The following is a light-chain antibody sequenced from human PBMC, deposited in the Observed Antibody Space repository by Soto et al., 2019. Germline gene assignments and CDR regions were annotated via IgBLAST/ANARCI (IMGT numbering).Light chain of an antibody. J-gene: IGKJ2*01. CDR2: KAS. CDR3: QQYNSLIT. V-gene: IGKV1-5*03. CDR1: QSISSW. Sequence: DIQMTQSPSTLSASVGERVTITCRASQSISSWLAWYQQKPVKAPKLLIYKASSLESGVPSRFSGSGSGTEFTLTISSLQTDDFATYYCQQYNSLITCGQGNKLEIK.